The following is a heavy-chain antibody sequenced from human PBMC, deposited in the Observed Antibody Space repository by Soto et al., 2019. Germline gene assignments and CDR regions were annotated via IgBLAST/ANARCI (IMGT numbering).Heavy chain of an antibody. Sequence: EVQLVQSGAEVKKPGESLRISCKGSGYSFTSYWISWVRQMPGKGLEWMGRIDPSDSYTNYSPSFQGHVAISADKSISTAYLQWSSLKASDTAMYYCARRHSSSSAFDPWGQGTLVTVSS. D-gene: IGHD6-13*01. CDR2: IDPSDSYT. CDR3: ARRHSSSSAFDP. CDR1: GYSFTSYW. J-gene: IGHJ5*02. V-gene: IGHV5-10-1*01.